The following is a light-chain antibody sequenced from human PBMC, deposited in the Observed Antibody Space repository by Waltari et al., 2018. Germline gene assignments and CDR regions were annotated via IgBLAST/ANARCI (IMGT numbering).Light chain of an antibody. CDR3: NSRDNRGQGVI. CDR1: SLRSGD. J-gene: IGLJ2*01. Sequence: SSELTQDPAVSVALGQTIRITCQRDSLRSGDASWYQQKPGQAPVLVMFGENNRPPGIPDRFSGSISGSTTSLTIPGAQAEDEADYYCNSRDNRGQGVIFGGGTKVTVL. V-gene: IGLV3-19*01. CDR2: GEN.